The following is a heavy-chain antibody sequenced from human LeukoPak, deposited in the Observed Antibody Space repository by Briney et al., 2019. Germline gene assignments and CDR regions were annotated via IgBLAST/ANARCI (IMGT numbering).Heavy chain of an antibody. CDR2: IGTAGDT. Sequence: GGSLRLSCAASGFTFSSYDMHWVRQATGKGLEWLSAIGTAGDTYYPGSVKGRFTISRENAKNSLYLQMNSLRAGDTAVYYCAREGSGTSFDYWGQGTLVTVSS. V-gene: IGHV3-13*01. CDR1: GFTFSSYD. J-gene: IGHJ4*02. D-gene: IGHD1-26*01. CDR3: AREGSGTSFDY.